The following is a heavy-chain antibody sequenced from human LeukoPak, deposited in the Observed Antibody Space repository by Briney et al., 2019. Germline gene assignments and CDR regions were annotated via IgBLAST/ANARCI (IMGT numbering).Heavy chain of an antibody. CDR2: VSGGESRT. CDR3: GKLGGMYLINHFDH. D-gene: IGHD1-26*01. V-gene: IGHV3-23*01. Sequence: GGSLRLSCAASGFSFSSYAMSWVRQAPGKGLEWVSGVSGGESRTYYADSVKGRFTLSRDNSKNTLFLQMNSLRAEDTAVYYCGKLGGMYLINHFDHWGQGTLVSDSS. CDR1: GFSFSSYA. J-gene: IGHJ4*02.